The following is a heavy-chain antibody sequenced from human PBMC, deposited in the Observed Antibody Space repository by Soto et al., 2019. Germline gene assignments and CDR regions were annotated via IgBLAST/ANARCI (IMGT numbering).Heavy chain of an antibody. CDR1: GFTFSSYG. Sequence: GGSLRLSCAASGFTFSSYGMHWVRQAPGKGLEWVAVISYDGSNKYYADSVKGRFTISRDNSKNTLYLQMNSLRAEDTAVYYCAKDGGSYPFDYWGQGTLVTVSS. CDR2: ISYDGSNK. V-gene: IGHV3-30*18. CDR3: AKDGGSYPFDY. J-gene: IGHJ4*02. D-gene: IGHD1-26*01.